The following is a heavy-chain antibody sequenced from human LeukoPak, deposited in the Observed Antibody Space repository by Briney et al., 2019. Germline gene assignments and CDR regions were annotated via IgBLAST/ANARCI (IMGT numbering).Heavy chain of an antibody. CDR2: IIPMFGTA. CDR1: GGTFSRYA. CDR3: ARDELRFLNY. J-gene: IGHJ4*02. V-gene: IGHV1-69*05. D-gene: IGHD3-3*01. Sequence: GASVKVSCKASGGTFSRYAISWVRQAPGQGLEWMGGIIPMFGTANLAQKFQGRVTITTDESTGTDYMEVSSLRSEDTAVYYCARDELRFLNYWGQGTLVTVSS.